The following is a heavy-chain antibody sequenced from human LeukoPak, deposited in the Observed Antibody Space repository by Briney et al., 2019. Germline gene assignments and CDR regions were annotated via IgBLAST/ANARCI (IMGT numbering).Heavy chain of an antibody. J-gene: IGHJ4*02. CDR1: GGSISGYY. Sequence: SETLSLTCTVSGGSISGYYWSWIRQPPGKGLEWIGYIYDSGSTTHNPSLQSRVTISVDTSRNQFSLKLTSVTAADTAVYYCARAGGGYSFDYWGQGTLVTVSS. CDR3: ARAGGGYSFDY. V-gene: IGHV4-59*01. CDR2: IYDSGST. D-gene: IGHD5-18*01.